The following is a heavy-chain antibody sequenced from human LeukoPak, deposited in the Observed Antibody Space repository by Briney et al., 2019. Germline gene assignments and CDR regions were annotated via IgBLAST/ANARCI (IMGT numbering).Heavy chain of an antibody. J-gene: IGHJ4*02. CDR2: ISSSSSTI. CDR1: GFTFSSYS. D-gene: IGHD6-19*01. V-gene: IGHV3-48*01. CDR3: ARDPPGSGWYRGHGEYYFDY. Sequence: GGSLRLSCAASGFTFSSYSMNWVRQAPGKGLEWVSYISSSSSTIYYADSVKGRFTISRDNAKNSLYLQINSLRAEDTAVSYRARDPPGSGWYRGHGEYYFDYWGQGTLVTVSS.